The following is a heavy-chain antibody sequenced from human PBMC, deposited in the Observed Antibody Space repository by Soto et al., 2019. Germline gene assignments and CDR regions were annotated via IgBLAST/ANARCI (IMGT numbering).Heavy chain of an antibody. J-gene: IGHJ6*02. CDR1: GFTFSSYS. Sequence: EVQLVESGGGLVKPGGSLRLSCAASGFTFSSYSMNWVRQAPGKGLEWVSSISSSSSYIYYADSVKGRFTISRDNAKNSXXLQMNSLRAEDTAVYYCARDTDYGDAYYYYYGMDVWGQGTTVTVSS. D-gene: IGHD4-17*01. CDR3: ARDTDYGDAYYYYYGMDV. CDR2: ISSSSSYI. V-gene: IGHV3-21*01.